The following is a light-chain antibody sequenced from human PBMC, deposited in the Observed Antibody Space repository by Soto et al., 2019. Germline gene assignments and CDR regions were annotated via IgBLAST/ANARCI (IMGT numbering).Light chain of an antibody. CDR1: QSVSSH. J-gene: IGKJ2*01. CDR2: GAS. Sequence: EVVMTQSPATLSVSPGERATLSCRASQSVSSHLAWYQHKPGQALGLLIYGASARAPGIPPRFSGSGSGTEFTLTISSLQSEDSAVYYCQQYNNWPPYTFGQGTKLEI. CDR3: QQYNNWPPYT. V-gene: IGKV3-15*01.